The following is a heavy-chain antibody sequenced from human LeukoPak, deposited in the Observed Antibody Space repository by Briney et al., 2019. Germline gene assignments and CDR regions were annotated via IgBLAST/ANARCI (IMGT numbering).Heavy chain of an antibody. D-gene: IGHD1-26*01. CDR2: VYPGDSDT. CDR1: GYSFTSYW. J-gene: IGHJ6*02. V-gene: IGHV5-51*01. Sequence: GESLKISCKGSGYSFTSYWIGWVRQMPGKGLEWMGIVYPGDSDTRYSPSFQGQVTISADKSVSTAYLQWSSLKASDTAMYYCARQVVGATTAYYYYYGMDVWGQGTTVTVSS. CDR3: ARQVVGATTAYYYYYGMDV.